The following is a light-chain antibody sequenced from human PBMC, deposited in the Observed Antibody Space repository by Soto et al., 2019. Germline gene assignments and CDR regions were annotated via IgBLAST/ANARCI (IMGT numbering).Light chain of an antibody. CDR3: MQALQSPRT. V-gene: IGKV2-28*01. CDR2: LGS. CDR1: QRLLNSNGYNY. J-gene: IGKJ2*01. Sequence: DVVMTQSPLSLPVTPGEPASISYNSSQRLLNSNGYNYLDWYLQRPGQSPQLLIYLGSNRASGVTDRFSGSGSGTDFTLKISRVEAEDVGVYYCMQALQSPRTFGQGTKLEIK.